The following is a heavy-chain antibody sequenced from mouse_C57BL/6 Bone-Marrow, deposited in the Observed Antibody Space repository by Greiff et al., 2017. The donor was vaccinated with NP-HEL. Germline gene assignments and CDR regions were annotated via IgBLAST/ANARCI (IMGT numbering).Heavy chain of an antibody. D-gene: IGHD1-1*01. CDR2: INPSTGGT. J-gene: IGHJ2*01. CDR3: ARRDYGSRYYFDY. V-gene: IGHV1-42*01. CDR1: GYSFTGYY. Sequence: EVQLQQSGPELVKPGASVKISCKASGYSFTGYYMNWVKQSPEKSLEWIGEINPSTGGTTYNQKFKAKATLTVDKSSSTAYMQLKSLTSEDSAVYYCARRDYGSRYYFDYWGQGTTLTVSS.